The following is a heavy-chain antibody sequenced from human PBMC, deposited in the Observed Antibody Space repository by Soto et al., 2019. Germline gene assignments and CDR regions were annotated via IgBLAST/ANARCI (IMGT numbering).Heavy chain of an antibody. Sequence: QVQLQESGPGLVKPSQTLSLTCTVSAGSMSSGGHFWSWIRQNPGKGLEWIAYIDYSGTTYYNPSLTSRVVVTVDTSEKQFSLKLSSVTAADTAVYYCARAYSDYGRYFDLWGRGTLVTVSS. CDR2: IDYSGTT. J-gene: IGHJ2*01. CDR3: ARAYSDYGRYFDL. V-gene: IGHV4-31*03. D-gene: IGHD4-17*01. CDR1: AGSMSSGGHF.